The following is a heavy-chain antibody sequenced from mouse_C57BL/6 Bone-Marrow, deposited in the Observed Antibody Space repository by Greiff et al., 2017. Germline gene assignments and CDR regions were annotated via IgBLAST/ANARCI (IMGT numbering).Heavy chain of an antibody. CDR3: ARTPATD. CDR2: ISSGGSYT. Sequence: EVKLVESGGDLVKPGGSLKLSCAASGFTFSSYGMSWVRQTPDKRLEWVATISSGGSYTYYPDSVKGRFTISRDNAKNTLYLQMGSLKSEDTAMYYCARTPATDWGQGTTLTVSS. CDR1: GFTFSSYG. J-gene: IGHJ2*01. V-gene: IGHV5-6*01.